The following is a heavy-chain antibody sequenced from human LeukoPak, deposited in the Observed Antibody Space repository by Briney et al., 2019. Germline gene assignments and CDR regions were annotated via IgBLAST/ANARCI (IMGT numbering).Heavy chain of an antibody. V-gene: IGHV1-18*01. J-gene: IGHJ4*02. CDR3: ARGRENYFDY. CDR2: ISAYNGNT. Sequence: ASVKVSCKASGYTFTNYAVNWVRQAPGQGLEWMGWISAYNGNTNYAQKLQGRVTMTTDTSTSTAYMELRSLRSDDTAVYYCARGRENYFDYWGQGTLVTVSS. CDR1: GYTFTNYA. D-gene: IGHD1-26*01.